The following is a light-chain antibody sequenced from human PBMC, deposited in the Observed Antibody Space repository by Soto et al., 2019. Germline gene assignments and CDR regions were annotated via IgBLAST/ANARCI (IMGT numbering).Light chain of an antibody. CDR1: QSISTN. J-gene: IGKJ3*01. Sequence: DLQMTQSPSSLSASVGERVTITCRASQSISTNLNWYQQKPGKAPKLLISGASALQGGVSSRFSGSGSGTGFTLTISSLQPEDSATYFCQQSHTPLFTFGPGTTVDLK. CDR2: GAS. CDR3: QQSHTPLFT. V-gene: IGKV1-39*01.